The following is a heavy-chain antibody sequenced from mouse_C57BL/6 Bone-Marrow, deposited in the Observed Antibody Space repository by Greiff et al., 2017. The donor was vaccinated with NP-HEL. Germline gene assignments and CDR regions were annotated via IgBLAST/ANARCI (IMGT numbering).Heavy chain of an antibody. D-gene: IGHD2-1*01. CDR1: GYTFTSYW. V-gene: IGHV1-64*01. CDR3: ARAMVTEGFAY. CDR2: IHPNGGST. J-gene: IGHJ3*01. Sequence: VKLQQPGAELVKPGASVKLSCKASGYTFTSYWMHWVKQRPGQGLEWIGMIHPNGGSTNYNAKFKSKATLTVDNSSSTAYMQLSSLTSEDSAVYYCARAMVTEGFAYWGQGTLVTVSA.